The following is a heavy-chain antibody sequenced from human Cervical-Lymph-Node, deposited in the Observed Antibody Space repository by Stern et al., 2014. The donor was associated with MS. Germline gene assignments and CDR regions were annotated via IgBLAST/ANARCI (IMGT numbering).Heavy chain of an antibody. Sequence: EVQLEESGAEVKKPGESLKISCQGSGYAFATYWIGWVRQKPGKGLEWMASIYPGDSDSTYRPSFQGQVTISADKSINAAYLQWSSLTASDTAIYYCARLDTRSFAYWGQGTLVTVSS. CDR1: GYAFATYW. J-gene: IGHJ4*02. CDR3: ARLDTRSFAY. D-gene: IGHD2-2*01. V-gene: IGHV5-51*03. CDR2: IYPGDSDS.